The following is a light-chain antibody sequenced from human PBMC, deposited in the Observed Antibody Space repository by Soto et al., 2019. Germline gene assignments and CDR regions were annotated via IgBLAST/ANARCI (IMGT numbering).Light chain of an antibody. CDR1: QSISYS. CDR2: GAS. Sequence: EKVMTLSPGTLSVSTGDRATLSCRASQSISYSLAWYQQKPGQAPRLLIYGASTRATGIPARFSGSGSGTEFTLTISSLQSEDFAVYYCQQYNTWPPITSGQVTRLAI. V-gene: IGKV3-15*01. CDR3: QQYNTWPPIT. J-gene: IGKJ5*01.